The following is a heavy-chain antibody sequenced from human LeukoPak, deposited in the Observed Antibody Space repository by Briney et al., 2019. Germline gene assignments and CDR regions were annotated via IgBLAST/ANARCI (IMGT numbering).Heavy chain of an antibody. CDR1: GFTFSNYA. D-gene: IGHD4-17*01. V-gene: IGHV3-23*01. CDR3: AKGFQAYGELSFDV. J-gene: IGHJ4*02. CDR2: VSGSASNT. Sequence: GGSLRLSCAASGFTFSNYAMSWVRQAPGKGLEWVSTVSGSASNTYYADSVKGRFTISRDNSKTTLYLQMNSLRADDTAVYYCAKGFQAYGELSFDVWGQGTLVAVSS.